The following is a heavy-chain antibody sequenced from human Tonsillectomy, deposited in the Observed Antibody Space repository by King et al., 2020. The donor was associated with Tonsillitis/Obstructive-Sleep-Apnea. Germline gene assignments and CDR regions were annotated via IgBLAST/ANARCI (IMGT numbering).Heavy chain of an antibody. Sequence: QLQESGPGLLKPAETLSLTCNVAGYSITRGYQWGWVRQAPGKGLEWLGNIYHDGATTYNPSLKNRLTLSVDTSRNHFTLKLSSLTAADTAIYYCARFDWLLSQRDFDIWGQGTLVTVSS. CDR2: IYHDGAT. CDR3: ARFDWLLSQRDFDI. J-gene: IGHJ4*02. CDR1: GYSITRGYQ. D-gene: IGHD3-9*01. V-gene: IGHV4-38-2*02.